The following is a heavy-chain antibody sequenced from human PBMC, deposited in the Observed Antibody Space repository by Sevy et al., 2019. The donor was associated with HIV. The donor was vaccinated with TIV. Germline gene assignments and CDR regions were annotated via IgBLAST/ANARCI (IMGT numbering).Heavy chain of an antibody. CDR3: ARDGRGISAFDI. Sequence: GGSLRLSCAASESTFSSHAVSWVRQAPGKGLEWVSAISGNGANTHYADSVRGRFTTSRDNFKNTLYLHMSTLRAEDTALYYCARDGRGISAFDIWGQGTMVTVSS. D-gene: IGHD3-3*02. CDR1: ESTFSSHA. CDR2: ISGNGANT. V-gene: IGHV3-23*01. J-gene: IGHJ3*02.